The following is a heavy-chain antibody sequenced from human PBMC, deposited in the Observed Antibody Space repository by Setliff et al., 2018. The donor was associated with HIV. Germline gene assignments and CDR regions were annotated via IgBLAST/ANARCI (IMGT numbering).Heavy chain of an antibody. J-gene: IGHJ1*01. Sequence: PSETLSLTCTVSGYSISSSSYYWGWIRQPPGEGLEWIGSIYYSGSTNYNPSLKSRVTISVDTSREQFSLKLSSVTAADTAVYYCARGGSSGWYAVVHFKYWGQGTLVTVSS. D-gene: IGHD6-19*01. CDR1: GYSISSSSYY. CDR3: ARGGSSGWYAVVHFKY. V-gene: IGHV4-39*07. CDR2: IYYSGST.